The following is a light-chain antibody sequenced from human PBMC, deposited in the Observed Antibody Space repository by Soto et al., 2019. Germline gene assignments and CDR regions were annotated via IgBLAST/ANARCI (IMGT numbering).Light chain of an antibody. CDR3: QQYNSYSET. J-gene: IGKJ1*01. Sequence: DIQMTQSPSTLSASVGDRVTITCRASQSISTWLAWYQQKSGKGPKLLIYEASSLGSGVPSRFSGSGSGTEFTLTISSLQPDDFATYYCQQYNSYSETFGQGTKVDIK. V-gene: IGKV1-5*03. CDR2: EAS. CDR1: QSISTW.